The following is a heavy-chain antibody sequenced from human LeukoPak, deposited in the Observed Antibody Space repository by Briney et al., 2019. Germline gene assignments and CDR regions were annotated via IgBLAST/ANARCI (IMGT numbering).Heavy chain of an antibody. CDR2: ISSSGNTI. D-gene: IGHD3-22*01. Sequence: GGSLRLSCAASGLTFSDYYMSWIRQAPGKGLEWVSYISSSGNTIYYADSVKGRFTISRDNAKNSLYLQMNSLRAEDTAVYYCARDAYYYDSCGYYVYWGQGTLVTVSS. CDR1: GLTFSDYY. V-gene: IGHV3-11*04. J-gene: IGHJ4*02. CDR3: ARDAYYYDSCGYYVY.